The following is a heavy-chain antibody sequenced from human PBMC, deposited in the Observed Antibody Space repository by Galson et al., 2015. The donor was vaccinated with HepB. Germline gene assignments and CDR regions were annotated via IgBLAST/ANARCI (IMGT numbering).Heavy chain of an antibody. Sequence: SLRLSCAASGFTFSSYSMNWVRQAPGKGLEWVSYISSSSSTIYYADSVKGRFTISRDNAKNSLYLQMNGLRDEDAAVYYCARDPLAAAARYYFDYWGQGTLVTVSS. CDR2: ISSSSSTI. V-gene: IGHV3-48*02. CDR1: GFTFSSYS. J-gene: IGHJ4*02. D-gene: IGHD6-13*01. CDR3: ARDPLAAAARYYFDY.